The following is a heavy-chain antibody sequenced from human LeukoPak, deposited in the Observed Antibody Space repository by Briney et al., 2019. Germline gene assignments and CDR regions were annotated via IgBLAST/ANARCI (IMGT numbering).Heavy chain of an antibody. J-gene: IGHJ3*02. V-gene: IGHV4-30-4*01. Sequence: SQTLSLTCTVSGGSISSGDYYWGWIRQRPGKGLEWIGYIYYSGSTYYNPSLKSRVTISVDTSKNQFSLKLSSVTAADTAVYYCARTGILQSQIRAFDIWGQGTMVTVSS. CDR2: IYYSGST. D-gene: IGHD1-14*01. CDR3: ARTGILQSQIRAFDI. CDR1: GGSISSGDYY.